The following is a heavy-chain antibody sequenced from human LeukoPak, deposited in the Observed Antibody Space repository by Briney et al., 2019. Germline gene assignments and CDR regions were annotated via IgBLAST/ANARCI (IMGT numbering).Heavy chain of an antibody. CDR1: GFTVITND. D-gene: IGHD1-14*01. J-gene: IGHJ4*02. CDR2: LYSDGNT. V-gene: IGHV3-53*01. Sequence: GGSLRLSCAASGFTVITNDMSWVRQAPGKGLEWVSVLYSDGNTKYADSVQGRFTISRDNSKNALYLEMNSLSPDDTAVYYCARGVEPLAANTLAYWGQGTLVTVSS. CDR3: ARGVEPLAANTLAY.